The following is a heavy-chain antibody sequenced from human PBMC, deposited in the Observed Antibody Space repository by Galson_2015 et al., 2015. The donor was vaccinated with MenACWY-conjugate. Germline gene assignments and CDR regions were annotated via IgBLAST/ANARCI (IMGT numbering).Heavy chain of an antibody. CDR2: IYWDDDK. J-gene: IGHJ3*01. D-gene: IGHD2-2*01. V-gene: IGHV2-5*02. Sequence: PALVNPTPTLTLTCTFSGFSLSTSRVGVGWIRQPPGQALEWLSLIYWDDDKRYSPSLKSRLTITKDTSKNQVVLSMTNMDPEDTATYYCAHSPYCSTTSCYAARAFDVWGQGTVVTVSS. CDR1: GFSLSTSRVG. CDR3: AHSPYCSTTSCYAARAFDV.